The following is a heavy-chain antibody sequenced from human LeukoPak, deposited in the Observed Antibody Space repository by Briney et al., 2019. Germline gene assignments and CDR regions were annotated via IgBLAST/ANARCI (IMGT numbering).Heavy chain of an antibody. CDR2: INSDGSST. Sequence: GGSLRLSCAVSGFTFSSYWMHWVRQAPGKGLVWVSRINSDGSSTSYADSVKGRFTISRDNAKNTLYLQMNNLRAEDTAVYYCASWEVPAVMPQDYWGQGTLVTVSS. D-gene: IGHD2-2*01. J-gene: IGHJ4*02. CDR1: GFTFSSYW. V-gene: IGHV3-74*01. CDR3: ASWEVPAVMPQDY.